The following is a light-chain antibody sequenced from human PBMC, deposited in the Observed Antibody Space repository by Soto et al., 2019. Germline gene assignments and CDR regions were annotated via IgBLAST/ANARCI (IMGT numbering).Light chain of an antibody. CDR3: MQALQTPIT. Sequence: DIVMTQSPLSLPVTTGEPASIYCRSSQSLLHSNGYNYLDWYLQKPGQSPQLLIYLGSNRASGVPDRFSGSGSGTDFTLKISRVEAEDVGVYYCMQALQTPITFGQGTRLEIK. CDR1: QSLLHSNGYNY. CDR2: LGS. J-gene: IGKJ5*01. V-gene: IGKV2-28*01.